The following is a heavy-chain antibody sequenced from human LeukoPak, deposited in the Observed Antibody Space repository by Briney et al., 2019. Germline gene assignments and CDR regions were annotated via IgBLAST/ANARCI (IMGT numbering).Heavy chain of an antibody. CDR3: AILSLARFGRDVKSAFDI. Sequence: ASVKVSCKVSGYTLTELSMHWVRQAPGKGLEWMGGFDPEDGETIYAQKFQGRVTMTEDTSTDTAYMELSSLRSEDTAVYSCAILSLARFGRDVKSAFDIWGQGTMVTVSS. CDR1: GYTLTELS. CDR2: FDPEDGET. V-gene: IGHV1-24*01. J-gene: IGHJ3*02. D-gene: IGHD3-10*01.